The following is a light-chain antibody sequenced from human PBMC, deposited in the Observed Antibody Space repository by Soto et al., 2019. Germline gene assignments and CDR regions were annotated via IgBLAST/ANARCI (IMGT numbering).Light chain of an antibody. V-gene: IGKV1-5*03. J-gene: IGKJ1*01. Sequence: IPMTQSPSTLSASVGDRVTFTCRASQTISTWLVWYQQKPGEAPKLLIYKASTLEVGVPSRFSASGSGTEFTLTINTLQPADFATYYCQQYNSYPWTFGQGTKV. CDR3: QQYNSYPWT. CDR2: KAS. CDR1: QTISTW.